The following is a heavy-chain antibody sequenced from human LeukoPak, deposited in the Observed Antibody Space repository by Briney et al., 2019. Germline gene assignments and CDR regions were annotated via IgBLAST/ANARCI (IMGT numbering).Heavy chain of an antibody. D-gene: IGHD2-2*01. CDR1: GGSISSGGYS. V-gene: IGHV4-30-2*01. Sequence: SETLSLTCTVSGGSISSGGYSWNWIRQPLGKGLEWIGYIYHTGSTYYNPSLKSRVTISVDTSKNQFSLRLSSVTAADTAVYYCARLQYCSGTSCYWFDPWGQGTLVTVSS. CDR3: ARLQYCSGTSCYWFDP. J-gene: IGHJ5*02. CDR2: IYHTGST.